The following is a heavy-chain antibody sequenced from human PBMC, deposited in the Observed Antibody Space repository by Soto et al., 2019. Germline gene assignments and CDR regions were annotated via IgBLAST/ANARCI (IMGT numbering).Heavy chain of an antibody. J-gene: IGHJ3*02. Sequence: SETLSLTCAVSGGSISSGGYSWSWIRQPPGKGLEWIGYIYHSGSTYYNPSLKSRVTISVDRSKNQFSLKLSSVTAADTAVYYMARDGPRAFHIRGQGTMGTGSS. CDR2: IYHSGST. CDR1: GGSISSGGYS. V-gene: IGHV4-30-2*01. CDR3: ARDGPRAFHI.